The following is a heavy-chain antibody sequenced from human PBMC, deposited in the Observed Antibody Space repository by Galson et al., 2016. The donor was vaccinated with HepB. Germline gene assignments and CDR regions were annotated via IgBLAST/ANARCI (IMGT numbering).Heavy chain of an antibody. CDR3: ARASLVVGRGYYHYYSMDV. CDR2: IIPIFGTP. J-gene: IGHJ6*02. V-gene: IGHV1-69*13. D-gene: IGHD2-15*01. CDR1: GGTFSNYA. Sequence: SVKVSCKAAGGTFSNYAINWVRQAPGQGLEWMGGIIPIFGTPNYAQKFRSRVTLTADESTSTAYMELNSLRSDDTAVYYCARASLVVGRGYYHYYSMDVWGQGTTVTVSS.